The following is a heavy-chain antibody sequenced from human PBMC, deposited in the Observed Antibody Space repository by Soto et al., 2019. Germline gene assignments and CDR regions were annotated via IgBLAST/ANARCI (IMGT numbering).Heavy chain of an antibody. CDR3: ARGGGWVYHDY. CDR1: GGSISTYY. CDR2: IYYSGST. D-gene: IGHD6-13*01. V-gene: IGHV4-59*01. Sequence: QVQLQESGPGLVKPSETLSLTCTVSGGSISTYYWSWIRQPPGKGLEWVGYIYYSGSTNYNPSLKSRVTVSLDTSKNQFSLKLSSVTAADPAVYYCARGGGWVYHDYWGQGTLVTVSS. J-gene: IGHJ4*02.